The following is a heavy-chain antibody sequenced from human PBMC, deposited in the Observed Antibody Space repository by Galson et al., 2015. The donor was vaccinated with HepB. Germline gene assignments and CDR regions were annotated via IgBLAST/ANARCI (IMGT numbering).Heavy chain of an antibody. CDR3: ARDWTAYCGGDCQYYYYYGMDV. J-gene: IGHJ6*02. D-gene: IGHD2-21*01. CDR2: IIPIFGTA. Sequence: SVKVSCKASGGTFSSYAISWVRQAPGQGLEWMGGIIPIFGTANYAQKFQGRVTITADESTSTAYMELSSLRSEDTAVYYCARDWTAYCGGDCQYYYYYGMDVWGQGTTVTVSS. CDR1: GGTFSSYA. V-gene: IGHV1-69*13.